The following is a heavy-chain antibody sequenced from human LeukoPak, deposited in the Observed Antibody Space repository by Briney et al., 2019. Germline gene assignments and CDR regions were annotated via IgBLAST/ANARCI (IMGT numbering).Heavy chain of an antibody. CDR2: ISYDGSNK. Sequence: GRSLRLSCAASGFTFSSYAMHWVRQAPGKGLEWVAVISYDGSNKYYADSVEGRFTISRDNAKNSLYLQMNSLRAEDTAVYYCAREIPEPDAFDIWGQGTMVTVSS. CDR1: GFTFSSYA. J-gene: IGHJ3*02. CDR3: AREIPEPDAFDI. D-gene: IGHD1-14*01. V-gene: IGHV3-30-3*01.